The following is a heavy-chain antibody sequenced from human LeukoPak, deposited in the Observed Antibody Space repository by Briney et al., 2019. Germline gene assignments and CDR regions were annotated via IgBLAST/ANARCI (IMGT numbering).Heavy chain of an antibody. J-gene: IGHJ4*02. Sequence: PEASVKVSCKASGGTFSSYAISWVRQATGQGLEWMGWMNPNSGNTGYAQKFQGRVTMTRNTSISTAYMELSSLRSEDTAVYYCAASGGRVTFGYWGQGTLVTVSS. CDR3: AASGGRVTFGY. D-gene: IGHD3-16*01. CDR1: GGTFSSYA. CDR2: MNPNSGNT. V-gene: IGHV1-8*02.